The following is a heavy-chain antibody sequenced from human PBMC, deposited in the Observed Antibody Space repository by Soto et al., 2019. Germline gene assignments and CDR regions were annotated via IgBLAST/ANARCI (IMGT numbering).Heavy chain of an antibody. D-gene: IGHD6-19*01. CDR2: TYYRSKWYN. CDR3: ARVVRSSGWYYYYYGMDV. J-gene: IGHJ6*02. Sequence: SQTLSLTCVISGDSVPSNSAAWNWIRQSPSRGLEWLGRTYYRSKWYNDYAVSVKSRITINPSKNQFSLQLNSVTPEDTAVYYCARVVRSSGWYYYYYGMDVWGQGTTVTVSS. V-gene: IGHV6-1*01. CDR1: GDSVPSNSAA.